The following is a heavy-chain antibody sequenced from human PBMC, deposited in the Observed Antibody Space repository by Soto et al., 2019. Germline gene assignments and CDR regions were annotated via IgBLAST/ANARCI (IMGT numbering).Heavy chain of an antibody. CDR1: GGSISSYY. CDR2: IYYSGST. Sequence: SETLSLTCTVSGGSISSYYWSWIRQPPGKGLEWIGYIYYSGSTNYNPSLKSRVTISVDTSKNQFSLKLNSVTAADTAVYYCARGSTIDYYYFYYYMDVWGKGTTVTVSS. D-gene: IGHD3-3*01. J-gene: IGHJ6*03. CDR3: ARGSTIDYYYFYYYMDV. V-gene: IGHV4-59*01.